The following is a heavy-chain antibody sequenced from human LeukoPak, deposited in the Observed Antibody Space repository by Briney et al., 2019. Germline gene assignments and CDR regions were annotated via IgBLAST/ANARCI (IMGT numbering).Heavy chain of an antibody. CDR2: IYYSGST. CDR3: ARDKEGYYDYVWGSYRSGYFDY. CDR1: GGSIGSGDYY. D-gene: IGHD3-16*02. Sequence: SETLSLTCTVSGGSIGSGDYYWSWIRQPPGKGLEWIGYIYYSGSTYYNPSLKSRVTISVDTSKNQFSLKLSSVTAADTAVYYCARDKEGYYDYVWGSYRSGYFDYWGQGTLVTVSS. J-gene: IGHJ4*02. V-gene: IGHV4-30-4*01.